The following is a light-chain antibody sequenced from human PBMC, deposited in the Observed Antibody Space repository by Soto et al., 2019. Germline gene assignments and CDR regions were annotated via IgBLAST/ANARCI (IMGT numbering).Light chain of an antibody. J-gene: IGLJ1*01. V-gene: IGLV2-14*01. CDR3: SSYTSTSTLHYV. CDR1: SSDVGNYNY. CDR2: EVS. Sequence: QSALTQPASVSGSPGQSITISCTGTSSDVGNYNYVSWYQQKSGKAPKQIIFEVSSRPSGVSHRFSGSKSGNTASLTISGLQAEDEADYFCSSYTSTSTLHYVFGTGTKVTVL.